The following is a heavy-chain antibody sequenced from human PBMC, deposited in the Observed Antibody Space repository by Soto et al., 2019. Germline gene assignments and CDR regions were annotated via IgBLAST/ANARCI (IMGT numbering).Heavy chain of an antibody. CDR2: ISYDGSNK. V-gene: IGHV3-30*18. CDR3: AKDHSELRFLEWRPSYYYYGMDV. D-gene: IGHD3-3*01. J-gene: IGHJ6*02. CDR1: GFTFSSYG. Sequence: PGGSLRLSCAASGFTFSSYGMHWVRQAPGKGLEWVAVISYDGSNKYYADSVKGRFTISRDNSKNTLYLQMNSLRAEDTAVYYCAKDHSELRFLEWRPSYYYYGMDVWGQGTTVTVSS.